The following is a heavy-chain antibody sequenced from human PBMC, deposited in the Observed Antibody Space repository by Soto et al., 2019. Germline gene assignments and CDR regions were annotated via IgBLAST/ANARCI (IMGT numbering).Heavy chain of an antibody. D-gene: IGHD3-22*01. CDR1: GGSISSGGYY. V-gene: IGHV4-31*03. J-gene: IGHJ3*02. CDR2: IYYSGST. CDR3: ARDQDSSGYYGNAFDI. Sequence: SETLSLTCTVSGGSISSGGYYWSWIRQHPGKGLEWIGYIYYSGSTYYNPSLKSRVTISVDTSMNQFSLKLSSVTAADTAVYYCARDQDSSGYYGNAFDIWGQGTMVTVSS.